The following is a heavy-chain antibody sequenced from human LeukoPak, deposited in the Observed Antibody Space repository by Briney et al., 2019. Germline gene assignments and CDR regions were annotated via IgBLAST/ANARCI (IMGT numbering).Heavy chain of an antibody. CDR1: GFTFSSYG. Sequence: GGSLRLSCAASGFTFSSYGMHWVRQAPGKGLEWVAFIRYDGSNKYYADSVKGRFTISRDNSKNTLYLQMNSLRAEDTAVYYCAKGKRGGIAAHHFDYWGQGTLVTVSS. V-gene: IGHV3-30*02. CDR3: AKGKRGGIAAHHFDY. CDR2: IRYDGSNK. D-gene: IGHD6-6*01. J-gene: IGHJ4*02.